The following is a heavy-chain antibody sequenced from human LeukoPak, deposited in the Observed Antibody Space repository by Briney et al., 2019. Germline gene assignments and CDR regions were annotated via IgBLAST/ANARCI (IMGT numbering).Heavy chain of an antibody. CDR3: TKMFTKDNWYGGPDY. J-gene: IGHJ4*02. Sequence: GGSLRLSCAASGFTFSSYDMTWVRQAPGKGLEWVSVLYTGGIRYYAGFVRGRFTISRDDSKNTLYLQMNNLRAEDTAIYYCTKMFTKDNWYGGPDYWGQGTLVTVSS. CDR1: GFTFSSYD. CDR2: LYTGGIR. D-gene: IGHD2-8*01. V-gene: IGHV3-23*03.